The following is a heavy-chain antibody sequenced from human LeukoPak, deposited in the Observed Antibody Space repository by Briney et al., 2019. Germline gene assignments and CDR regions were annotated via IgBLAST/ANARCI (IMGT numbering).Heavy chain of an antibody. J-gene: IGHJ6*03. CDR2: IIPIFGTA. V-gene: IGHV1-69*06. D-gene: IGHD4-11*01. CDR3: ARGPHTVTTLYYYYYYMDV. Sequence: AASVKVSCKASGGTFSSYAISWVRQAPGQGLEWMGGIIPIFGTANYAQKFQGRVTITADKSTSTAYMELSSLRSEDTAVYYCARGPHTVTTLYYYYYYMDVWGKGTTVTVSS. CDR1: GGTFSSYA.